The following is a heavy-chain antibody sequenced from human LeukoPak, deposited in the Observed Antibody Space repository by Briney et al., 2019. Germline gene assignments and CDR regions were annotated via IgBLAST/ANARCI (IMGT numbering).Heavy chain of an antibody. CDR1: GFTFNSYS. Sequence: GGSLRLSCAASGFTFNSYSMSWVRQAPGKGLEWVSYISHTSESTYYADSVRGRFSISRDDAKSSLYLQMNSLRAEDTAIYYCVRAVAAAGSYWGQGTLVTVSS. CDR2: ISHTSEST. CDR3: VRAVAAAGSY. J-gene: IGHJ4*02. D-gene: IGHD6-13*01. V-gene: IGHV3-48*01.